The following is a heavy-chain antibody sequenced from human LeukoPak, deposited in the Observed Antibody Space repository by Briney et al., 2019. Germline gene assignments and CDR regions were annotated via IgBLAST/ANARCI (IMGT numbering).Heavy chain of an antibody. Sequence: SETLSLTCTVSGGSISSGGYYWSWIRQHPGKGLEWIGYIYYSGSTYYNPSLKSRVTISVDTSKNQFSLKLSSVTAADTAVYCCAREGSTSTGIDYWGQGTLVTVSS. CDR2: IYYSGST. V-gene: IGHV4-31*03. CDR3: AREGSTSTGIDY. J-gene: IGHJ4*02. D-gene: IGHD2-2*01. CDR1: GGSISSGGYY.